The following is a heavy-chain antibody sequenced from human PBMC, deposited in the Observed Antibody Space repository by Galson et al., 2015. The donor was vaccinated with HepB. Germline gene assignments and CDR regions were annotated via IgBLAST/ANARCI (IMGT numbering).Heavy chain of an antibody. CDR1: GFTFSSYS. Sequence: SLRLSCAASGFTFSSYSMNWVRQAPGKGLEWVSSISSSSSYIYYADSVKGRFTISRDNAKNSLYLQMNSLRAEDTAVYYCARERTYYYDSSGSDAFDIWGQGTMVTVSS. D-gene: IGHD3-22*01. CDR2: ISSSSSYI. V-gene: IGHV3-21*01. J-gene: IGHJ3*02. CDR3: ARERTYYYDSSGSDAFDI.